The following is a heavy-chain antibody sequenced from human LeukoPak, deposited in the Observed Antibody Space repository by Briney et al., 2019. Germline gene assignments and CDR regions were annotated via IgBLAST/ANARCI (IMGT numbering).Heavy chain of an antibody. J-gene: IGHJ4*02. CDR1: GFTFSSYS. V-gene: IGHV3-21*01. Sequence: GGSLRLSRAASGFTFSSYSMNWVRQAPGKGLEWVSSISSSSSYIYYADSVKGGFTISRDNAKNSLYLQMNSLRAEDTAVYYCARGRIPGSLDYWGQGTLVTVSS. CDR2: ISSSSSYI. CDR3: ARGRIPGSLDY.